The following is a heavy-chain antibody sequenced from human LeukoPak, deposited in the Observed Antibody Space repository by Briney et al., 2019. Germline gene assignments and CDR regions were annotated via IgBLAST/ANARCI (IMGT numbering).Heavy chain of an antibody. CDR1: GVSISTYF. J-gene: IGHJ5*02. D-gene: IGHD1-1*01. Sequence: PLESLSLTCTVSGVSISTYFWSWIRQPPGKGLEWIGSIYYSGRTNYNPSLKSRVTISVHTSKNQLYLKLTSVIAADTAVYYCARDLGAGTTVGWFDPWGQGTLVTVPS. V-gene: IGHV4-59*01. CDR2: IYYSGRT. CDR3: ARDLGAGTTVGWFDP.